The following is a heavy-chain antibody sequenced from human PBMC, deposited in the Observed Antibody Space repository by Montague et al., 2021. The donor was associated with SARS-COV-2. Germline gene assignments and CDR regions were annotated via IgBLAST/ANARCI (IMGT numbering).Heavy chain of an antibody. V-gene: IGHV2-70*11. J-gene: IGHJ4*02. D-gene: IGHD3-16*01. CDR3: VRLRPGGSLSGAMYYRDY. CDR2: IDWDDDK. Sequence: PALVKPTQTLTLTCTFSGFSLSTTGMCVSWIRQPPGKALEWLARIDWDDDKYYSTSLKTRLTISKDTSKNQVVLTMTNMDPVDTATYYCVRLRPGGSLSGAMYYRDYGRLGTLRTVAS. CDR1: GFSLSTTGMC.